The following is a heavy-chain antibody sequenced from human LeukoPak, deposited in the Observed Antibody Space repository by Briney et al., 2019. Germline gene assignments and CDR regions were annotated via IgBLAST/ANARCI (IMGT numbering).Heavy chain of an antibody. CDR1: GYTFTDYY. J-gene: IGHJ5*02. D-gene: IGHD2-21*01. Sequence: ASVNVSCKASGYTFTDYYIHWVRQAPGQGLEWMGRINCNGGGTSYEQKFQGRVTMTRDTSISTAYMELDRLTSDDTAVYYCARDYGPYPGCSWFDPWGQGTLVTVSS. V-gene: IGHV1-2*06. CDR3: ARDYGPYPGCSWFDP. CDR2: INCNGGGT.